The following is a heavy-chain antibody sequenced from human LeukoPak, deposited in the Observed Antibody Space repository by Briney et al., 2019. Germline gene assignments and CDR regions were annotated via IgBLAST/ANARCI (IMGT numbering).Heavy chain of an antibody. CDR1: GFTVSSNY. D-gene: IGHD6-6*01. CDR3: ARSVPFWQLGYYYYMDV. J-gene: IGHJ6*03. V-gene: IGHV3-53*01. Sequence: GGSLRLSCAASGFTVSSNYMSWVRQAPGKGLEWVSVIYSGGSTYYADSVKGRFTISRDNSKNTLYLQMNSLRAEDTAVYYCARSVPFWQLGYYYYMDVWGKGTTVAVSS. CDR2: IYSGGST.